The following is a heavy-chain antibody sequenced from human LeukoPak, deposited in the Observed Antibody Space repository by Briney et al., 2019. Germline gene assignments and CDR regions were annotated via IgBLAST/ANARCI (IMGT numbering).Heavy chain of an antibody. CDR2: IYYSGST. CDR3: ARAAPLMVRGVLHYYYYMDV. D-gene: IGHD3-10*01. V-gene: IGHV4-39*07. Sequence: SETLSLTCSVSVGSISTSSYDWGWIRQPPGKGLDWSGRIYYSGSTYYNPSLKSRVTISVDTSKNQFSLRLSSVTAADTAMYYCARAAPLMVRGVLHYYYYMDVWGKGTTVTVSS. CDR1: VGSISTSSYD. J-gene: IGHJ6*03.